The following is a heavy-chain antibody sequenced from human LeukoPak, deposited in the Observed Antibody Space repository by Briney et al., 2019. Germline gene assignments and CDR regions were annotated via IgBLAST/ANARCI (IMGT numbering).Heavy chain of an antibody. J-gene: IGHJ4*02. D-gene: IGHD1-26*01. CDR3: AKVTDWELQPY. V-gene: IGHV3-15*01. CDR2: IYSKTDGGTI. Sequence: GGSLRLSCAASKFTFSNAWMSWVRQAPGKGLEWVGRIYSKTDGGTIDYAAPVKDRFTISRDDSKNTLYLQMNSLRAEDTAVYYCAKVTDWELQPYWGQGTLVTVSS. CDR1: KFTFSNAW.